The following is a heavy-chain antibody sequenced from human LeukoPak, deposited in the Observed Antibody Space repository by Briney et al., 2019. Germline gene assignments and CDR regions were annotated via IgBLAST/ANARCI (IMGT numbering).Heavy chain of an antibody. CDR3: ATYYYDSSGYYYDAFDI. D-gene: IGHD3-22*01. J-gene: IGHJ3*02. Sequence: GGSLRLSCAASGFTFSDYYMSWIRQAPGKGLEWVSYISSSGSTIYYAESVKGRFTISRDNAKNSLYLQMNSLRAEDTAVYYCATYYYDSSGYYYDAFDIWGQGTMVTVSS. CDR2: ISSSGSTI. V-gene: IGHV3-11*01. CDR1: GFTFSDYY.